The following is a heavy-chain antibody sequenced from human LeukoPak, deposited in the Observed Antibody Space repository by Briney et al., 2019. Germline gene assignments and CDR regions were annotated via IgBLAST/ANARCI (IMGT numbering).Heavy chain of an antibody. CDR1: GYSFTSYW. V-gene: IGHV5-51*01. D-gene: IGHD3-3*01. J-gene: IGHJ5*02. CDR3: ARNYDFWSGYYYGWFDP. CDR2: IYPGDSDT. Sequence: GESLKISCKGSGYSFTSYWIGWVRQMPGKGLEWMGIIYPGDSDTRYSPSFQGQVTISADKSISTAYLQLSSLKASDTAMYYCARNYDFWSGYYYGWFDPWGQGTLVTVSS.